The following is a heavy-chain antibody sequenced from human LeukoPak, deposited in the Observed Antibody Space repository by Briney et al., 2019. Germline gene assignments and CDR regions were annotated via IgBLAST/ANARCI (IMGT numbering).Heavy chain of an antibody. J-gene: IGHJ4*02. CDR3: TPG. CDR2: INGDGTVT. CDR1: GFTFSSYA. V-gene: IGHV3-74*01. Sequence: GPLRLSCAASGFTFSSYAMSWVRQAPGKGLVWVSRINGDGTVTFYADSVKGRFTISRDNAKNTLFLQMNSLRAEDTAVYYCTPGGGRGTLVTVSS. D-gene: IGHD3-10*01.